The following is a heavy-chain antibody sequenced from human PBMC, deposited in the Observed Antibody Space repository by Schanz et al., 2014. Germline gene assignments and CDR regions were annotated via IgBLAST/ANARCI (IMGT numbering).Heavy chain of an antibody. CDR3: ARESVSRTRLFDP. D-gene: IGHD3-3*01. Sequence: QVYLVQSGSEVKKPGASVKVSCKASRYPFTAYYMHWVRQAPGQGLEWMGRINPSSGGTNYAQNFQGRVTMTKDTSINTVYMELSTLTSDDTAVYYCARESVSRTRLFDPWGQGTLVTVSS. CDR2: INPSSGGT. CDR1: RYPFTAYY. V-gene: IGHV1-2*06. J-gene: IGHJ5*02.